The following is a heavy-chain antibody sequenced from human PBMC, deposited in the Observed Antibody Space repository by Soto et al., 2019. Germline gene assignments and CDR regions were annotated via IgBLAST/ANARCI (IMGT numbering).Heavy chain of an antibody. CDR2: ISSSGSTI. CDR1: GFNFSDYY. J-gene: IGHJ4*02. V-gene: IGHV3-11*01. CDR3: ARYYSSSWTAFDY. Sequence: PGGSLRLSCAASGFNFSDYYRSWIRQAPGKGLEWVSYISSSGSTIYYADSVKGRFTISRDNAKNSLYLQMNSLRAEDTAVYYCARYYSSSWTAFDYWGQGTLVTVSS. D-gene: IGHD6-13*01.